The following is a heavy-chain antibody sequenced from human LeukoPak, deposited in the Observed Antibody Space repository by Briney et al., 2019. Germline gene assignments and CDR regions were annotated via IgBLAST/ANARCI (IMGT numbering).Heavy chain of an antibody. V-gene: IGHV4-39*01. J-gene: IGHJ4*02. Sequence: PSETLSLTCTVSGGSITSISYYWGWIRQPPGKGLEWIGSIYYSGSTYYNPSLKTRVTVSVDTSKNQFSLKLSSVTAADTAVYYCARQDSSGWYFNDYWGQGTLFTVSS. CDR1: GGSITSISYY. CDR3: ARQDSSGWYFNDY. D-gene: IGHD6-19*01. CDR2: IYYSGST.